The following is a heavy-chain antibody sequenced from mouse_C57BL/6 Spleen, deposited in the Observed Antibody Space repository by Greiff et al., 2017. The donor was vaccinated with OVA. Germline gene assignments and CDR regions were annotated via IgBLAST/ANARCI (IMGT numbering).Heavy chain of an antibody. Sequence: QVQLQQSGAELVMPGASVKLSCKASGYTFTSYWMHWVKQRPGQGLEWIGEIDPSDSYTNYNQKFKGKSTLTVDKSSSTAYMQLSSLTSEDSAVYYCARGLYDYDGFAYWGQGTLVTVSA. J-gene: IGHJ3*01. CDR1: GYTFTSYW. V-gene: IGHV1-69*01. D-gene: IGHD2-4*01. CDR3: ARGLYDYDGFAY. CDR2: IDPSDSYT.